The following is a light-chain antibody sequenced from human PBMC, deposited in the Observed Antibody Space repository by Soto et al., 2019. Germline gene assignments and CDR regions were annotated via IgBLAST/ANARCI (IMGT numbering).Light chain of an antibody. CDR3: CSYTSSDTYV. Sequence: QSALTQPASVSGSPGQSITIYCTGTSSDVSLYDYVSWYQQYPGQVPKLIIYEVSNRPSGISDRFSGSKSGNTASLTISRLQSEDEADYYCCSYTSSDTYVFGTATKLTVL. CDR2: EVS. CDR1: SSDVSLYDY. J-gene: IGLJ1*01. V-gene: IGLV2-14*01.